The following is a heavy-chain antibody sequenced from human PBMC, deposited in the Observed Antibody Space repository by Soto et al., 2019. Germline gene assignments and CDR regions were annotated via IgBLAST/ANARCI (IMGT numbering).Heavy chain of an antibody. D-gene: IGHD1-26*01. Sequence: SQTLALAGAITGDSVSSNSSGCSFVRQSPSRGLEWLGRTYYRSKWYYEYAVSVRGRITINPDTSKNQYSLQLNSVTPEDTAVYFCARGEQYSGRIFDYWGQGTLVTVSS. CDR3: ARGEQYSGRIFDY. CDR1: GDSVSSNSSG. CDR2: TYYRSKWYY. J-gene: IGHJ4*01. V-gene: IGHV6-1*01.